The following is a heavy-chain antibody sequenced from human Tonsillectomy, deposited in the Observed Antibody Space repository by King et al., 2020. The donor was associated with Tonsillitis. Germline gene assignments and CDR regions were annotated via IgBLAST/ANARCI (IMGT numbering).Heavy chain of an antibody. V-gene: IGHV3-23*04. J-gene: IGHJ4*02. CDR2: ISGSGGST. D-gene: IGHD3-22*01. CDR1: GFTFSSYA. CDR3: AKDNYDSSGYSYPFDY. Sequence: VQLVQSGGGLVQPGGSLRLSCAASGFTFSSYAMSWVRQGPGKGLEWVSAISGSGGSTYYADSVKGRFTISRDNSKNTLYLQMNSLRAEDTAVYYCAKDNYDSSGYSYPFDYWGQGTLVTVSS.